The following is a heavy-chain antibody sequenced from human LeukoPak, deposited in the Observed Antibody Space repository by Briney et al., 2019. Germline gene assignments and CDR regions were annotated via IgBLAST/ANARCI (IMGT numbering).Heavy chain of an antibody. V-gene: IGHV3-23*01. J-gene: IGHJ3*01. CDR2: IRGSGDGT. CDR3: GRDPNGDYVGAFDF. CDR1: GFTFSSYA. Sequence: GGSLRLSCVGSGFTFSSYAMTWARQAPGKGLEWVSSIRGSGDGTSYANSVQGRFTMSRDNSKNTLYLQMDSLRAEDTAMYYCGRDPNGDYVGAFDFWGRGTLVSVSS. D-gene: IGHD4-17*01.